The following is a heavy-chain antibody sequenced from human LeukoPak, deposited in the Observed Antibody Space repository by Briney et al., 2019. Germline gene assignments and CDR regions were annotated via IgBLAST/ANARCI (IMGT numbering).Heavy chain of an antibody. CDR3: AKGIRSAPDYGDHGGGFDY. CDR2: ISGSGGST. Sequence: SGGSLRLSCAASGFTFSSYAMSWVRQAPGKGLEWVSAISGSGGSTYYADSVKGRFTISRDNSKNTLYLQMNSLRAEDTAVYYCAKGIRSAPDYGDHGGGFDYWGQGTLVTVSS. J-gene: IGHJ4*02. V-gene: IGHV3-23*01. CDR1: GFTFSSYA. D-gene: IGHD4-17*01.